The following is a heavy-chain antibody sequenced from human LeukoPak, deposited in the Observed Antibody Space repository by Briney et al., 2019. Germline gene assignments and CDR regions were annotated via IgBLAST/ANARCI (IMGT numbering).Heavy chain of an antibody. Sequence: GGSLRLSCAASGFTFSSYGMHWVRQAPGKGLEWVADISYDGSNKYYADSVKGRFTISRDNSKNTLYLQMNSLRAEDTAVYYCAKELAPTVTTFPDCWGQGTLVTVSS. D-gene: IGHD4-11*01. V-gene: IGHV3-30*18. CDR3: AKELAPTVTTFPDC. CDR1: GFTFSSYG. CDR2: ISYDGSNK. J-gene: IGHJ4*02.